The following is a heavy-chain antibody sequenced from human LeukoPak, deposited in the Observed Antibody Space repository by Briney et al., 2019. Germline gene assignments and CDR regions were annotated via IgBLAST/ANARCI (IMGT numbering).Heavy chain of an antibody. CDR1: GDSISSYY. Sequence: SETLSLTCTVSGDSISSYYWSWIRQPPGKGLEWVGYIYYSGDTNYNPSLKTRVTMSVDTSKNQISLKLTSVTAADTAVYYCARTREGGYGDYFDYWGQGTLVTVSS. D-gene: IGHD4-17*01. J-gene: IGHJ4*02. CDR2: IYYSGDT. V-gene: IGHV4-59*08. CDR3: ARTREGGYGDYFDY.